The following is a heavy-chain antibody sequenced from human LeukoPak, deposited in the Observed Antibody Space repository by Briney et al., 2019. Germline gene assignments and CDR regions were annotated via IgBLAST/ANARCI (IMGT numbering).Heavy chain of an antibody. CDR2: ISSSSSYI. CDR1: GFTFSSYE. Sequence: PGGSLRLSCAASGFTFSSYEMNWVRQAPGKGLEWVSSISSSSSYIYYADSVKGRFTISRDNAKNSLYLQMNSLRAEDTAVYYCARDRGYSYGHDYWGQGTLVTVSS. CDR3: ARDRGYSYGHDY. J-gene: IGHJ4*02. V-gene: IGHV3-21*01. D-gene: IGHD5-18*01.